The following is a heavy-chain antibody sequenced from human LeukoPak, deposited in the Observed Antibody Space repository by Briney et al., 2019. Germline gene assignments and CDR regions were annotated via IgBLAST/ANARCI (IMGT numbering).Heavy chain of an antibody. Sequence: ASVKVSCRASGYTFTSYDINWVRQATGQGLEWMGWMNPNSGNTGYAQRFQGRVTMTRNTSISTAYMELSSLRSEDTAVYYCARGRYSSSWYAYYYGMDVWGQGTTVTVSS. D-gene: IGHD6-13*01. J-gene: IGHJ6*02. CDR2: MNPNSGNT. CDR1: GYTFTSYD. V-gene: IGHV1-8*01. CDR3: ARGRYSSSWYAYYYGMDV.